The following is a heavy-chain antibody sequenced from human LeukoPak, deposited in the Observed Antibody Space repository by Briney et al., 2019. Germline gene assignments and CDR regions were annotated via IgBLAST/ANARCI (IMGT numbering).Heavy chain of an antibody. CDR1: GFTFSSYA. CDR2: ISGSGGST. Sequence: PGTSLRLSCAASGFTFSSYAMSWVRQAPGKGLEWVSAISGSGGSTYYADSVKGRFTISRDNSKNTLYLQMNSLRAEDTAVYYCAKDVGFLEWLLSNWGQGTLVTVSS. CDR3: AKDVGFLEWLLSN. V-gene: IGHV3-23*01. D-gene: IGHD3-3*01. J-gene: IGHJ4*02.